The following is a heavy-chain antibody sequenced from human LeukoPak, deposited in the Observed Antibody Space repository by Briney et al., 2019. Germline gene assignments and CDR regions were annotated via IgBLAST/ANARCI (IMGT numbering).Heavy chain of an antibody. Sequence: PSETLSLTCTVSGGSISGNYWSWIRQPPGQGLEWIAYIHSSGYTNYNPSLRSRVTISVDTSNNQFSLKVTSVTAADTAIYYCTHRQGPTSGSYDYFDPWGQGALVTVSS. CDR2: IHSSGYT. D-gene: IGHD1-26*01. J-gene: IGHJ5*02. V-gene: IGHV4-4*08. CDR3: THRQGPTSGSYDYFDP. CDR1: GGSISGNY.